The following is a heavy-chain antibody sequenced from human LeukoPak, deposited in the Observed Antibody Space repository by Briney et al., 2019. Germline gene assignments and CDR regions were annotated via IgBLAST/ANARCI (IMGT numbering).Heavy chain of an antibody. V-gene: IGHV3-23*01. Sequence: ETLSLTCTVSGYSLSRGYSWGWFRQPPGKGLEWVSAISGSGGSTYYADSVKGRFTISRDNSKNTLYLRMNSLRAEDTAVYYCARDGDILSGYSMDAFDIWGQGTMVTVSS. CDR1: GYSLSRGYS. J-gene: IGHJ3*02. CDR2: ISGSGGST. D-gene: IGHD3-9*01. CDR3: ARDGDILSGYSMDAFDI.